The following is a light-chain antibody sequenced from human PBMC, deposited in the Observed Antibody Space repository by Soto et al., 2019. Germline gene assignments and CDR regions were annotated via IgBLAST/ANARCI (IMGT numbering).Light chain of an antibody. Sequence: SYELTQPPSVSVAPGKTARITCGGKNIGSKSVHWYQQKPGQAPVLGIYYDSDRPSGIPERFSGSNSGNTATLTISRVEAGDEVDYYCQVWDSSSDHYVFRTGTKLTVL. J-gene: IGLJ1*01. CDR3: QVWDSSSDHYV. V-gene: IGLV3-21*04. CDR1: NIGSKS. CDR2: YDS.